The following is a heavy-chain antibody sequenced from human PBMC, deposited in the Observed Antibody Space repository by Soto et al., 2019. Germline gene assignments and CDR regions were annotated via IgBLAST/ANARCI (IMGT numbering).Heavy chain of an antibody. V-gene: IGHV4-31*03. CDR1: GGSISSGGYY. J-gene: IGHJ6*02. Sequence: SETLSLTCTVSGGSISSGGYYWSWIRQHPGKGLEWIGYIYYSGSTYYNPSLKSRVTISVDTSKNQFSLKLSSVTAADTAVYYCARDARPTIFGVGPYYYYGMDVWGQGTTVTVSS. D-gene: IGHD3-3*01. CDR3: ARDARPTIFGVGPYYYYGMDV. CDR2: IYYSGST.